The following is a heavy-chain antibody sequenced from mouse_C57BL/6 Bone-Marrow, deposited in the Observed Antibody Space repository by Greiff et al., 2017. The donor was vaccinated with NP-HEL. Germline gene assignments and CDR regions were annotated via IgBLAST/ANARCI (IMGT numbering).Heavy chain of an antibody. V-gene: IGHV5-17*01. CDR1: GFTFSDYG. J-gene: IGHJ4*01. CDR3: ARSYHYAMDY. Sequence: VHVKQSGGGLVKPGGSLKLSCAASGFTFSDYGMHWVRQAPEKGLEWVAYISSGSSTIYYADTVKGRFTISRDNAKNTLFLQMTSLRSEDTAMYYCARSYHYAMDYWGQGTSVTVSS. CDR2: ISSGSSTI. D-gene: IGHD1-1*01.